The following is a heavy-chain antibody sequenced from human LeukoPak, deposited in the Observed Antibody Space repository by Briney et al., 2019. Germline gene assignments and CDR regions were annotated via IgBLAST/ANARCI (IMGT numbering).Heavy chain of an antibody. CDR2: INPNSGGT. J-gene: IGHJ6*02. CDR1: GYTFTGSY. CDR3: ARDLSGTSSYYYGMDV. V-gene: IGHV1-2*02. D-gene: IGHD1-26*01. Sequence: ASVKVSCKASGYTFTGSYMHWVRQAPGQGLEWMGWINPNSGGTNYAQKFQGRVTMTRDTSISTAYMELSRLRSDDTAVYYCARDLSGTSSYYYGMDVWGQGTTVTVSS.